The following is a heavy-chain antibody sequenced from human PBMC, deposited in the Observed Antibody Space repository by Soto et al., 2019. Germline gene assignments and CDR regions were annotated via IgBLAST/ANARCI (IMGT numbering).Heavy chain of an antibody. CDR3: AGDFPGRDY. V-gene: IGHV4-4*08. CDR1: GGSISSYY. J-gene: IGHJ4*02. Sequence: SETLSLTCTVSGGSISSYYWSWIRQPPGKGLEWIGSIYYSGSTNYNPSLKSRVIISVDTSKNQFSLKLSSVTAADTAVYYCAGDFPGRDYWGQGTLVTVSS. CDR2: IYYSGST.